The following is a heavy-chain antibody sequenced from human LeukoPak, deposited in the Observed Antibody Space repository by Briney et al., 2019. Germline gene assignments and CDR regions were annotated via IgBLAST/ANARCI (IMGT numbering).Heavy chain of an antibody. J-gene: IGHJ4*02. CDR1: GYTFTNYG. CDR2: IIPIFGTA. D-gene: IGHD6-13*01. CDR3: AREAQRYSSSWYFDY. V-gene: IGHV1-69*13. Sequence: SVKVSCKASGYTFTNYGVSWVRQAPGQGLEWMGGIIPIFGTANYAQKFQGRVTITADESTSTAYMELSSLRSEDTAVYYCAREAQRYSSSWYFDYWGQGTLVTVSS.